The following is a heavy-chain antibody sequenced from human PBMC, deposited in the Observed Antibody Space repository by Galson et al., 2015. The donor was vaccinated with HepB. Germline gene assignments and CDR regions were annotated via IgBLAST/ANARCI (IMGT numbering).Heavy chain of an antibody. CDR3: ARGTGARRIYYYYGMDV. CDR1: GFTFSSYG. J-gene: IGHJ6*02. CDR2: IWYDGSNK. Sequence: SLRLSCAASGFTFSSYGMHWVRQAPGKGLEWVAVIWYDGSNKYYADSVKGRFTISRDNSKNTLYLQMNGLRAEDTAVYYCARGTGARRIYYYYGMDVWSQGTTVTVSS. V-gene: IGHV3-33*08. D-gene: IGHD3/OR15-3a*01.